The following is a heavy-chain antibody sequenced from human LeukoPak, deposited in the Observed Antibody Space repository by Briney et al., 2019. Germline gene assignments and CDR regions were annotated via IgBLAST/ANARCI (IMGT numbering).Heavy chain of an antibody. CDR2: IYTSGST. J-gene: IGHJ6*03. D-gene: IGHD5-18*01. V-gene: IGHV4-61*02. Sequence: SQTLSLTCTVSGGSISSGSYYWSWIRQPAGKGLEWIGRIYTSGSTNYNPSLKSRVTISVDTSKNQFSLKLSSVTAADTAVYYCARALSSALVDTAMVGGVTPYYYYYMDVWGKGTTVTVSS. CDR3: ARALSSALVDTAMVGGVTPYYYYYMDV. CDR1: GGSISSGSYY.